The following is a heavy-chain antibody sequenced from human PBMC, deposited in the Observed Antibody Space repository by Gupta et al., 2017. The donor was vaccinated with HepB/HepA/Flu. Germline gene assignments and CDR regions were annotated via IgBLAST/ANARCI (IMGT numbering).Heavy chain of an antibody. J-gene: IGHJ4*02. CDR2: IGTAGDT. D-gene: IGHD5-18*01. Sequence: EVQPVESGGGLVQPGGSLRLSCPAPGFTFRSSDMPCVRHATGKGLGWVSAIGTAGDTYYPGSVKGRFTISRENAKNSLYLQMNSLRAGDTAVYYCAAARPNVDTAMVTLTLDYWGQGTLVTVSS. CDR1: GFTFRSSD. CDR3: AAARPNVDTAMVTLTLDY. V-gene: IGHV3-13*01.